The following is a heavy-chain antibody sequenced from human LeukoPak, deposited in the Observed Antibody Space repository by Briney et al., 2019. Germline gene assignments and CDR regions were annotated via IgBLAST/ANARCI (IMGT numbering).Heavy chain of an antibody. CDR1: GGSFSGYY. D-gene: IGHD3-22*01. CDR2: INHSGST. Sequence: SETLSLTCAVYGGSFSGYYWSWIRQPPGKGLEWIGEINHSGSTNYNPSLKSRVTISADTSKNQFPLKLSSVTAADTAVYYCARDDCYYDSNGYCWGQGTLVTVSS. J-gene: IGHJ4*02. V-gene: IGHV4-34*01. CDR3: ARDDCYYDSNGYC.